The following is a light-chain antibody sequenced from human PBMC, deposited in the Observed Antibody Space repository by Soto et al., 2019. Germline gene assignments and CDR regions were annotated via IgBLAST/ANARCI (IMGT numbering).Light chain of an antibody. J-gene: IGKJ5*01. Sequence: IQLPQSPSSLSASVGDRVTITCRASQGISSFLAWYQQKPGNAPKLLIHAASTLQSGVPSRFSGSASGTDFTLTISSLQPEDFATYYCQQLNSYPITFGQGTRLEI. CDR1: QGISSF. CDR2: AAS. CDR3: QQLNSYPIT. V-gene: IGKV1-9*01.